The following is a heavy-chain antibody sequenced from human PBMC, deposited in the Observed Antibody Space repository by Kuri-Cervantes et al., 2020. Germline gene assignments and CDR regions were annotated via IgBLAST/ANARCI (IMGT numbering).Heavy chain of an antibody. CDR3: ARRAYYDSSGYKDWFDP. D-gene: IGHD3-22*01. CDR1: GYSFTSYW. V-gene: IGHV5-51*01. J-gene: IGHJ5*02. CDR2: IYPDDSDT. Sequence: KVSCKGSGYSFTSYWIGWVRQMPGKGLEWMGIIYPDDSDTRYSPSFQGQVTISADKSISTAYLQWSSLKASDTAMYYCARRAYYDSSGYKDWFDPWGQGTLVTVSS.